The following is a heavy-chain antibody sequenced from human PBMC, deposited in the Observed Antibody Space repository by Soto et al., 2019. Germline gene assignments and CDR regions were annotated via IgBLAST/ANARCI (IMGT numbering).Heavy chain of an antibody. Sequence: SATRSLTWTVTGDSISSRIYYGVGIRQPPGKGLEWIGSIYYSGITYNNPSLRSRVSMSIDTSKDQFSLKLKSVTAADTALYFCARQRTSVVTQAYFDVWGPGSLVTVSS. CDR2: IYYSGIT. V-gene: IGHV4-39*01. CDR3: ARQRTSVVTQAYFDV. D-gene: IGHD2-21*02. J-gene: IGHJ4*02. CDR1: GDSISSRIYY.